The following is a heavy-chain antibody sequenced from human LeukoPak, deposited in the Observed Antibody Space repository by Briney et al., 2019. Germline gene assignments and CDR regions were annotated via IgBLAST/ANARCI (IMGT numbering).Heavy chain of an antibody. D-gene: IGHD6-13*01. CDR2: IYHSGST. J-gene: IGHJ6*02. CDR1: GGSISSGGYY. CDR3: ARSIGSTWYGEYFYGMDV. Sequence: TLSLTCTVSGGSISSGGYYWSWIRQPPGKGLEWIGYIYHSGSTYYNPSLKSRVTISVDTSKNQFSLKVSSVTAADTAVYFCARSIGSTWYGEYFYGMDVWGQGTTVIVSS. V-gene: IGHV4-30-2*01.